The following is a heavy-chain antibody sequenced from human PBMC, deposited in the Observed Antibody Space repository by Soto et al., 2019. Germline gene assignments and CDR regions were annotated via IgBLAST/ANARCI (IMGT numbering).Heavy chain of an antibody. J-gene: IGHJ6*02. CDR1: GGSISSGDYY. Sequence: SETLSLTCTVSGGSISSGDYYWSWIRQPPGKGLEWIGYIYYSGSTYYNPSLKSRVTISVDTSKNQFSLKLSSVTAADTAVYYCARDRGKNGMDVWGQGTMVTVSS. D-gene: IGHD3-10*01. CDR3: ARDRGKNGMDV. CDR2: IYYSGST. V-gene: IGHV4-30-4*01.